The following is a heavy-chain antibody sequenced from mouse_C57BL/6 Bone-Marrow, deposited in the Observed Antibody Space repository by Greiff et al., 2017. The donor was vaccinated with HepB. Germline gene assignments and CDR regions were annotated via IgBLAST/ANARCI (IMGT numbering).Heavy chain of an antibody. Sequence: VKLQQPGAELVKPGASVKLSCKASGYTFTSYWMHWVKQRPGQGLEWIGMIHPNSGSTNYNEKFKSKATLTVDKSSSTAYMQLSSLTSEDSAVYYCARYDGYLYYFDYWGQGTTLTVSS. D-gene: IGHD2-3*01. V-gene: IGHV1-64*01. J-gene: IGHJ2*01. CDR1: GYTFTSYW. CDR3: ARYDGYLYYFDY. CDR2: IHPNSGST.